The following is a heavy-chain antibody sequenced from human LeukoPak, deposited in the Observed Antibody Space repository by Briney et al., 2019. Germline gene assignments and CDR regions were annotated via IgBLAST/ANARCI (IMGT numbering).Heavy chain of an antibody. D-gene: IGHD3-10*01. CDR1: GFTFTAFA. CDR2: ISGSGDST. CDR3: ARGKRGVYYYYGMDV. J-gene: IGHJ6*02. Sequence: GGSLRLSCAASGFTFTAFAMNWVRQAPGKGPERVSDISGSGDSTYYAYSVKGRFTISRDNSRNTVFLQMNSLTVADTAVYSCARGKRGVYYYYGMDVWGQGTTVTVFS. V-gene: IGHV3-23*01.